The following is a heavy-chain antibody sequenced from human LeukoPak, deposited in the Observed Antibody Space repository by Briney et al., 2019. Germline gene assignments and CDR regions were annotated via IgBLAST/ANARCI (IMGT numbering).Heavy chain of an antibody. Sequence: GGSLRLSCAASGFTFTNYAMSWVRQAPGEGLEWVSGISDSGGSAFYTDSVRGRFTISRDNSKNTLYLQMNSLRAEDTAVYYCAKDSNLLWFGELSNFDYWGQGTLVTVSS. V-gene: IGHV3-23*01. J-gene: IGHJ4*02. CDR2: ISDSGGSA. CDR1: GFTFTNYA. CDR3: AKDSNLLWFGELSNFDY. D-gene: IGHD3-10*01.